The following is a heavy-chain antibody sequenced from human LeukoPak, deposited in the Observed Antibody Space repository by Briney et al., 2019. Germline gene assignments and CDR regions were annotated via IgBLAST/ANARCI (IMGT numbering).Heavy chain of an antibody. D-gene: IGHD3-22*01. CDR2: IRVYNGNT. CDR3: ARGPGGRSGYYPLEDYYYYYYMDV. V-gene: IGHV1-18*01. Sequence: ASVKVPCKASGYTFTSYAMNWVRQAPGQGLEWMGWIRVYNGNTNYAQKLQGRVTMTTDTSTSTAYMELRSLRSDDTAVYYCARGPGGRSGYYPLEDYYYYYYMDVWGKGTTVTVSS. CDR1: GYTFTSYA. J-gene: IGHJ6*03.